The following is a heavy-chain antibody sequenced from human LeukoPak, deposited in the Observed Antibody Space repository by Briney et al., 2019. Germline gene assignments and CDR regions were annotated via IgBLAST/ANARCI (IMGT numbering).Heavy chain of an antibody. CDR2: VIPIFGTA. Sequence: SVKVSCKASGGTFSSYAISWVRQAPGQGLEWMGGVIPIFGTANYAQKFQGRVTITADESTSTAYMELSSLRSEDTAVYYCARGYYYDSSGYYGYWGQGTLVTVSS. D-gene: IGHD3-22*01. CDR1: GGTFSSYA. V-gene: IGHV1-69*13. CDR3: ARGYYYDSSGYYGY. J-gene: IGHJ4*02.